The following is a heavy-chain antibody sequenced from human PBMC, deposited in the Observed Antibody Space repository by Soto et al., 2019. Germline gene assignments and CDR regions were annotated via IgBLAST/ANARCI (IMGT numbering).Heavy chain of an antibody. CDR2: IIPFHGVT. CDR3: TRDWEITVSTWSFGGF. Sequence: QVQLVQSGAEVKKPGSSVKVSCKASGGTFSPYTINWVRQAPGQGLEWMGRIIPFHGVTNYAQKFQARVTITADKSTSTAYMELSGLRFEATDMYYCTRDWEITVSTWSFGGFWGRGTLVTVSS. D-gene: IGHD3-10*01. V-gene: IGHV1-69*08. CDR1: GGTFSPYT. J-gene: IGHJ4*02.